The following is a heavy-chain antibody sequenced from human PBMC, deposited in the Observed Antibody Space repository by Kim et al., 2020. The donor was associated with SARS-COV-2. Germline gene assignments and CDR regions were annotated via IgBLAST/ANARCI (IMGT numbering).Heavy chain of an antibody. V-gene: IGHV3-23*01. Sequence: GGSLRLSCAASGFIFSNSALSWVRQAPGRGLEWVSGISGLGDTTNYADSVKGLFTISRDNSKNTLYLQMNSLRGEDTAIYYCAKDQYDYGDHWGQGTLVTVSS. CDR3: AKDQYDYGDH. J-gene: IGHJ4*02. CDR1: GFIFSNSA. CDR2: ISGLGDTT.